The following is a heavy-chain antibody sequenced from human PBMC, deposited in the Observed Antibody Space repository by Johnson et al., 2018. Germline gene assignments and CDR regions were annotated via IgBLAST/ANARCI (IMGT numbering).Heavy chain of an antibody. D-gene: IGHD2-15*01. CDR2: FRSKNYGGTA. Sequence: VQLVQSGGGLVTPGRSLRLSCITSGFNFGAYGMSWVRQTPGKGLEWLGSFRSKNYGGTAEYAASVSGRFTISRDDSKRIAYLHMNSLKTEDTAIYHCARAHAYCSGHNCYSHRFTFDHWGQGSLVIV. CDR3: ARAHAYCSGHNCYSHRFTFDH. CDR1: GFNFGAYG. J-gene: IGHJ4*02. V-gene: IGHV3-49*04.